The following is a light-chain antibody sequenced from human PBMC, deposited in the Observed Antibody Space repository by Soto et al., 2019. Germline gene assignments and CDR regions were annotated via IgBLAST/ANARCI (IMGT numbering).Light chain of an antibody. V-gene: IGLV2-14*01. CDR3: CSYTTASTGV. J-gene: IGLJ3*02. Sequence: QSALTQPASVSGSPGQAITISCTGSSSDVGTYKYVSWYQQHPGKAPKLMIYEVSNRPSGVSSRFSGSKSGDTASLTISGLQPEDEADYYCCSYTTASTGVFGGGTKLTVL. CDR2: EVS. CDR1: SSDVGTYKY.